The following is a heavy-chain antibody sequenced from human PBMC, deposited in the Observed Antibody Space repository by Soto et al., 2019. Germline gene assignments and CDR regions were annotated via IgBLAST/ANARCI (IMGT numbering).Heavy chain of an antibody. Sequence: QVQLVQSGAEVKKPGASVKVSCKASGYTFTSYGISWVRQAPGQGLEWMGWISAYNGNTNYAQKLQGRVTMTTDTATRTAYMGRRSLRSDDTAVYYCARLAYYYDSSGYYRWFDPWGQGTLVTVSS. CDR2: ISAYNGNT. J-gene: IGHJ5*02. CDR1: GYTFTSYG. D-gene: IGHD3-22*01. CDR3: ARLAYYYDSSGYYRWFDP. V-gene: IGHV1-18*01.